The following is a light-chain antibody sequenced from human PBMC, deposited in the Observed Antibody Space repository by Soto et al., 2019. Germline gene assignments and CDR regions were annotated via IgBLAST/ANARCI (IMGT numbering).Light chain of an antibody. V-gene: IGKV3-20*01. Sequence: EIVLTQSPGTLSLSPGERATLSCRASQSVGDNYLAWYQQKPGQAPRLLIYGASSRATGIPDRFTGSGSGTDFTLTISDLEPEDFAVYYCQQYGSSPYTFGHGTKLEIK. J-gene: IGKJ2*01. CDR3: QQYGSSPYT. CDR2: GAS. CDR1: QSVGDNY.